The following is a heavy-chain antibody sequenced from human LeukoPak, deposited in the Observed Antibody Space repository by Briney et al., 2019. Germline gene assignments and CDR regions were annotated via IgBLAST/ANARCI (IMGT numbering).Heavy chain of an antibody. J-gene: IGHJ3*02. CDR2: INPNSGGT. CDR3: ARVATIKGKGAFDI. Sequence: ASVKVSCKASGYTFTGYYMHWVRQAPGQGLEWMGWINPNSGGTNYAQNFQGRVTMTRDTSISTAYMDLSRLRSDDTAVYYCARVATIKGKGAFDIWGQGTMVTVSS. V-gene: IGHV1-2*02. CDR1: GYTFTGYY. D-gene: IGHD5-24*01.